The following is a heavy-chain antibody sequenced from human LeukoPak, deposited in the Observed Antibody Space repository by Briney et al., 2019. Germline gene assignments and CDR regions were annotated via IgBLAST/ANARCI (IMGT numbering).Heavy chain of an antibody. J-gene: IGHJ4*02. D-gene: IGHD2-21*02. V-gene: IGHV4-59*01. Sequence: SETLSLTCTVSGGSISSYYWSWIRQPPGKGLEWIGYIYYSGSTNYNPSLKSRVTISVDTSKNQFSLKLSSVTAADTAVYYCARMVTGRVTLYFDYWGQGTLVTVSS. CDR3: ARMVTGRVTLYFDY. CDR1: GGSISSYY. CDR2: IYYSGST.